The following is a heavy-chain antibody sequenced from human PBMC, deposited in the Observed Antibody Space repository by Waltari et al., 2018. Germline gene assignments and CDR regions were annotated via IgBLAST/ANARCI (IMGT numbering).Heavy chain of an antibody. V-gene: IGHV4-39*01. J-gene: IGHJ1*01. CDR1: GGSITTNLN. D-gene: IGHD4-17*01. CDR2: MQYRGST. Sequence: QLHLQESGPGLARPSETLSLTSTLSGGSITTNLNWAWIRQRPGKGLEWMGNMQYRGSTFYSPSLMSRVTISLDTSKNQFSRTLTSVDAADTAVYFCGRIAFGDDGGYCQYWSEGTLVTVSS. CDR3: GRIAFGDDGGYCQY.